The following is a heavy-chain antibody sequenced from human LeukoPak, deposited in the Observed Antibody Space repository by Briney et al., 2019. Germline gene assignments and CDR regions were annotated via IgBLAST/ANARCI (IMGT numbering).Heavy chain of an antibody. CDR1: GFTFSSYG. D-gene: IGHD2-15*01. J-gene: IGHJ4*02. V-gene: IGHV3-33*01. CDR2: IWYDGSNK. CDR3: ARDGYCSGGTCHTSGY. Sequence: GRSLRLSCAASGFTFSSYGMHWVRQAPGKGLEWVAVIWYDGSNKYYADSVKGRFTISRDNSKNTLYLQMNSLRAEDTAVYYCARDGYCSGGTCHTSGYWGQGTLVTVSS.